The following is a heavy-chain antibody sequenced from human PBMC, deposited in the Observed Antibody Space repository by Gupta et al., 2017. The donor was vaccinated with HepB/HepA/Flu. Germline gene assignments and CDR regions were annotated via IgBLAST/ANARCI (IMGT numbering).Heavy chain of an antibody. Sequence: QVQLQESGPGLVKLSETLSLTCTVSGGSISSYYWSWIRQPPGKGLEWIGYIYYSGSTNYNPSLKSRVTISVDTSKNQFSLKLSSVTAADTAVYYCASATLITMNAFDIWGQGTMVTVSS. D-gene: IGHD3-22*01. V-gene: IGHV4-59*01. CDR3: ASATLITMNAFDI. CDR1: GGSISSYY. J-gene: IGHJ3*02. CDR2: IYYSGST.